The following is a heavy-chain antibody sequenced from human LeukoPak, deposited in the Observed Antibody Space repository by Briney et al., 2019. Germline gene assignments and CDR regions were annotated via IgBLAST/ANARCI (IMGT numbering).Heavy chain of an antibody. D-gene: IGHD1-14*01. CDR3: AGIPDAGTVPTFDP. Sequence: ASVKVSCKASGGTFSSYATSWVRQAPGQGLEWMGGIIPIFGTANYAQKFQGRVTITADESTSTAYMELSSLRSEDTAVYYCAGIPDAGTVPTFDPWGQGTLVTVSS. CDR2: IIPIFGTA. V-gene: IGHV1-69*13. CDR1: GGTFSSYA. J-gene: IGHJ5*02.